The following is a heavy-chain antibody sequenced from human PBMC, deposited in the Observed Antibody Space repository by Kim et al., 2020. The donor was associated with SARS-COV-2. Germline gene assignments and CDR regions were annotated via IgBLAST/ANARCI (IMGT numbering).Heavy chain of an antibody. V-gene: IGHV3-15*01. CDR2: IKSKTDGGTT. D-gene: IGHD3-10*01. CDR1: GFTFSNAW. Sequence: GGSLRLSCAASGFTFSNAWMSWVRQAPGKGLEWVGRIKSKTDGGTTDYAAPVKGRFTISRDDSKNTLYLQMNSLKTEDTAVYYCTTDPYYGSGSYPYYFDYWGQGTLVTVSS. J-gene: IGHJ4*02. CDR3: TTDPYYGSGSYPYYFDY.